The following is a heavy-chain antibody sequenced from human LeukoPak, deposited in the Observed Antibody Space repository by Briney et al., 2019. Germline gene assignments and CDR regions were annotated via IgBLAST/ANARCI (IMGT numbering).Heavy chain of an antibody. CDR2: ICYSGST. Sequence: SETLSLTCTVSGVSISSGGYYWSWIRQHPGKGLEWIGYICYSGSTYYNPSLKSRVTISVDTSKNQFSLKLSSVTAADTAVYYCAREGYEPPYGSGIDYWGQGTLVTVSS. V-gene: IGHV4-31*03. CDR1: GVSISSGGYY. CDR3: AREGYEPPYGSGIDY. D-gene: IGHD3-10*01. J-gene: IGHJ4*02.